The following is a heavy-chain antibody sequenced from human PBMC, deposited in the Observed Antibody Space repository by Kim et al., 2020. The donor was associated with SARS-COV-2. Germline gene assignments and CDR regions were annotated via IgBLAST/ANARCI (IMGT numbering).Heavy chain of an antibody. CDR3: ARITANWDYAFDI. J-gene: IGHJ3*02. D-gene: IGHD7-27*01. V-gene: IGHV2-70*01. Sequence: YSTSLKTRLTISKDTSKNQVVLTMTNMDPVDTATYYCARITANWDYAFDIWGQGTMVTVSS.